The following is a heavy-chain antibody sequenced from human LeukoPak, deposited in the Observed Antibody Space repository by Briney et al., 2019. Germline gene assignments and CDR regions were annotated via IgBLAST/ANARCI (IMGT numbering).Heavy chain of an antibody. J-gene: IGHJ4*02. CDR3: ARVNSSGWYPNFDY. CDR1: GGSISSSSYY. Sequence: ASETLSLTCTVSGGSISSSSYYWGWIRQPPGKGLEWIGSIYYSGSTYYNPSLKSRVTISVDTSKNQFSLKLSSVTAADTAVYYCARVNSSGWYPNFDYWGQGTLVTVSS. D-gene: IGHD6-19*01. V-gene: IGHV4-39*07. CDR2: IYYSGST.